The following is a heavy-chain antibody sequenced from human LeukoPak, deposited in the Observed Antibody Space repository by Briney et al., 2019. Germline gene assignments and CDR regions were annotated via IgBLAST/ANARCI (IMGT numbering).Heavy chain of an antibody. CDR2: INPNSGGT. CDR1: GYTFTGYY. V-gene: IGHV1-2*02. J-gene: IGHJ4*02. D-gene: IGHD6-6*01. CDR3: ARVIADSSSSPRRRDFTNFDY. Sequence: ASVKVSCKASGYTFTGYYMHWVRQAPGQGLEWMGWINPNSGGTNYAQKFQGRVTMTRDTSISTAYMELSRLRSDDTAVYYCARVIADSSSSPRRRDFTNFDYWGQGTLVTVSS.